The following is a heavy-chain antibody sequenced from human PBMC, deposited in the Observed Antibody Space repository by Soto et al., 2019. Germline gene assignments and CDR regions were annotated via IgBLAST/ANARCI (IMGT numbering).Heavy chain of an antibody. CDR1: GFIFTSYS. CDR2: ISSRSDSI. V-gene: IGHV3-21*01. Sequence: NPGGSLRLSCAASGFIFTSYSMVWVRQAPGKGLEWVSSISSRSDSIYYADSVKGRFTISRDNSKNTLYLQMSSLSADDTAVYYCVKSRGGNNFDFFDWGQGALVTVSS. CDR3: VKSRGGNNFDFFD. J-gene: IGHJ4*02. D-gene: IGHD5-12*01.